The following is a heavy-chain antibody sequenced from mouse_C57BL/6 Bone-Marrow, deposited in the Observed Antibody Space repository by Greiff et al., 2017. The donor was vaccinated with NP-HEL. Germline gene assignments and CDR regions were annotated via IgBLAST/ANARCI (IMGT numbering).Heavy chain of an antibody. D-gene: IGHD1-1*01. CDR3: ARYYYGTGYFDY. CDR2: IYPGDGDT. V-gene: IGHV1-82*01. J-gene: IGHJ3*01. CDR1: GYAFSSSW. Sequence: QVQLQQSGPELVKPGASVKISCKASGYAFSSSWMNWVKQRPGKGLEWIGRIYPGDGDTNYNGKFKGKATLTADKSSSTAYMQLSSLTSEDSAVYLCARYYYGTGYFDYWGQGTLVTVSA.